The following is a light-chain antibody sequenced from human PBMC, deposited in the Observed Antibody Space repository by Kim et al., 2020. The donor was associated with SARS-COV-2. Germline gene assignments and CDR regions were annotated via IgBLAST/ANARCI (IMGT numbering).Light chain of an antibody. V-gene: IGKV3-20*01. CDR3: QHYGTSPLT. CDR2: GAS. CDR1: QSVSSNY. Sequence: PGERATVSCRASQSVSSNYLAWYQQKPGQAPRLLSYGASSRATGIPDRFSGSGSETDFILTISRLDPEDFAVYYCQHYGTSPLTFGGGTKVDIK. J-gene: IGKJ4*01.